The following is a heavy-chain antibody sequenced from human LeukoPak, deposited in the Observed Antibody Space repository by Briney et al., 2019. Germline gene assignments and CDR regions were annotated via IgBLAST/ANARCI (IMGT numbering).Heavy chain of an antibody. CDR3: ARVVRYFDFDAFDI. Sequence: PSETLSLTCAVSGGSISSSNWWSWVRQPPGKGLEWIGYIYYSGSTNYNPSLKSRVTISVDTSKNQFSLKLSSVTAADTAVYYCARVVRYFDFDAFDIWGQGTMVTVSS. CDR1: GGSISSSNW. D-gene: IGHD3-9*01. CDR2: IYYSGST. V-gene: IGHV4-4*02. J-gene: IGHJ3*02.